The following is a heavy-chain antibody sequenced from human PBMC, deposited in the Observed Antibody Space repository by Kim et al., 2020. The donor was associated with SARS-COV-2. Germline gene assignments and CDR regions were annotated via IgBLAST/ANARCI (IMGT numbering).Heavy chain of an antibody. D-gene: IGHD3-10*01. CDR3: ARDQVPMVRGVRSAFDI. V-gene: IGHV1-2*02. J-gene: IGHJ3*02. CDR2: INPNSGGT. CDR1: GYTFTGYY. Sequence: ASVKVSCKASGYTFTGYYMHWVRQAPGQGLEWMGWINPNSGGTNYAQKFQGRVTMTRDTSISTAYMELSRLRSDETAVYYCARDQVPMVRGVRSAFDIWGKGTMVTVSS.